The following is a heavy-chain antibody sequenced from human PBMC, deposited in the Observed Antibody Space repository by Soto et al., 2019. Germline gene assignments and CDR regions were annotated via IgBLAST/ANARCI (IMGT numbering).Heavy chain of an antibody. CDR3: ARVSGYNWNQYAGGFDY. D-gene: IGHD1-20*01. CDR2: IIPIFGTA. V-gene: IGHV1-69*13. J-gene: IGHJ4*02. Sequence: SVKVSCKASGGTLSSYAISWVRQAPGQGLEWMGGIIPIFGTANYAQKFQGRVTITADESTSTAYMELSSLRSEDTAVYYCARVSGYNWNQYAGGFDYWGQGTLVTVS. CDR1: GGTLSSYA.